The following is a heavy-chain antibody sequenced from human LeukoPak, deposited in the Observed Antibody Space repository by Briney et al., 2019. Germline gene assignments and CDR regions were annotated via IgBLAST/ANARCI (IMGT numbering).Heavy chain of an antibody. CDR2: ISSNGGSP. J-gene: IGHJ4*02. V-gene: IGHV3-64D*09. CDR3: VKITSVAGGDC. Sequence: PGGSLRLSCSASGFTFSAYAMYWVRQAPGKGLEYGSGISSNGGSPFYADSVKGRFTISRDNSKNTLYLQMSSLRAEDTAVYYCVKITSVAGGDCWGQGTRLTVSS. CDR1: GFTFSAYA. D-gene: IGHD1-14*01.